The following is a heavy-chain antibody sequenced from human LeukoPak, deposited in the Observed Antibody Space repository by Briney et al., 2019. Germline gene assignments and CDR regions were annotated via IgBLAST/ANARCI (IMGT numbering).Heavy chain of an antibody. Sequence: GGSLRLSCAASGFTFSSYSMNWVRQAPGKGLEWVSSISSSSSYIYYADSVKGRFTISRDNAKNSLYLQMNSLRAEDTAVYYCARVRVIVGASYYMDVWGKGTTVTVSS. J-gene: IGHJ6*03. V-gene: IGHV3-21*01. D-gene: IGHD1-26*01. CDR3: ARVRVIVGASYYMDV. CDR2: ISSSSSYI. CDR1: GFTFSSYS.